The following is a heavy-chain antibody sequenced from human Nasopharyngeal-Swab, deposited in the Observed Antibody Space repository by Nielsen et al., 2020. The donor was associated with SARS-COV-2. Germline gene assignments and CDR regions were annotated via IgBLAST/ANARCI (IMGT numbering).Heavy chain of an antibody. D-gene: IGHD1-14*01. V-gene: IGHV3-21*01. CDR2: ISSSSSYI. Sequence: GESLKISCAASGFTLSSYSMNWVRQAPGKGLEWVSSISSSSSYIYYADSVKGRFTISRDNAKNSLYLQMNSLRAEDTAVYYCARAGYNRKGNGAFDIWGQGTMVTVSS. J-gene: IGHJ3*02. CDR1: GFTLSSYS. CDR3: ARAGYNRKGNGAFDI.